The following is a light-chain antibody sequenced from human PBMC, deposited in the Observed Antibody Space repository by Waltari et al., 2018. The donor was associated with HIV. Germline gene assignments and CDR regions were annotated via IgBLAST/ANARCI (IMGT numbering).Light chain of an antibody. CDR2: WAS. Sequence: DIVMTQSPDSLAVSLGERATLNCKSSQSVLYSSNNKNYLAWYQPKPGQPPKLLIYWASTRESGVPDRFSGSGSATDFTLTIISLQAEDVAVYYCQQYSITPVTFGQGTKLEIK. CDR1: QSVLYSSNNKNY. CDR3: QQYSITPVT. J-gene: IGKJ2*01. V-gene: IGKV4-1*01.